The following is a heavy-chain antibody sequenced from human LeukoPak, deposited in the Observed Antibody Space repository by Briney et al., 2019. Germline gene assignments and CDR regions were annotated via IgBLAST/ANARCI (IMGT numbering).Heavy chain of an antibody. CDR3: ARDGDSSGYYSENWFDS. J-gene: IGHJ5*01. CDR1: GYTFTSYG. D-gene: IGHD3-22*01. V-gene: IGHV1-18*01. Sequence: ASVKVSCKASGYTFTSYGISWVRQAPGQGLEWMGWISAYNGNTNYAQKLQGRVTMTTDTSTSTAYMELRSLRSDDTAVYYCARDGDSSGYYSENWFDSWGQGTLVTVSS. CDR2: ISAYNGNT.